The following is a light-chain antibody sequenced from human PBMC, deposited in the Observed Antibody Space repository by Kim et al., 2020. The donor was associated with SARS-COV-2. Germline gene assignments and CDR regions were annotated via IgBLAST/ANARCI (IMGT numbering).Light chain of an antibody. J-gene: IGLJ3*02. V-gene: IGLV1-51*01. CDR2: DND. Sequence: QSVLTQPPSVSAAPGHKVTISCSGSRSNIGNNPVSWYQQFPGTAPRLITYDNDKRPSGIPDRFSSSKSGTSATLGITGLRTGDEADYYCATWDSSRSVGVFGGGTKVTVL. CDR1: RSNIGNNP. CDR3: ATWDSSRSVGV.